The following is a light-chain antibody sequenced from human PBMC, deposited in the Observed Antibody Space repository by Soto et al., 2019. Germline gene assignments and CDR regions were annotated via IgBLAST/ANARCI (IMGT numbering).Light chain of an antibody. V-gene: IGKV3-20*01. Sequence: EIVLTQSPGTLSLSPGERATLSCRASQSVSSYLAWYQQKPGQGPRLLIYGASFRATGIPDRFSGSGSGTDFTLTISRLEHEDFAVYYWQQYGSSFTFGPGTKVDIK. J-gene: IGKJ3*01. CDR3: QQYGSSFT. CDR2: GAS. CDR1: QSVSSY.